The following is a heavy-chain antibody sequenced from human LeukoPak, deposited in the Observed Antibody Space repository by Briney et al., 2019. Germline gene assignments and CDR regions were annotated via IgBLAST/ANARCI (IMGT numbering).Heavy chain of an antibody. Sequence: PGGSLRLSCAASGFTFSSYEMNWVRQAPGKGLEWVSYISSSGSTIYYADPVKGRFTISRDNAKNSLYLQMNSLRAEDTAVYYCARGPSGLYSRGCFDYWGQGTLVTVSS. CDR1: GFTFSSYE. CDR3: ARGPSGLYSRGCFDY. D-gene: IGHD6-13*01. J-gene: IGHJ4*02. V-gene: IGHV3-48*03. CDR2: ISSSGSTI.